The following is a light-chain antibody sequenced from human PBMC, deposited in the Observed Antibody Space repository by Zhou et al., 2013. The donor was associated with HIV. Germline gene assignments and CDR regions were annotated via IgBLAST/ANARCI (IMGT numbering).Light chain of an antibody. V-gene: IGKV3-20*01. CDR3: QQYDSSPRT. J-gene: IGKJ1*01. CDR2: GAS. CDR1: QNVNNNY. Sequence: EIVLTQFPGTLSLSPGEGVTLSCTASQNVNNNYLAWYQQKFGQVPRLLIYGASKRATDIPDRFSGSGSGTDFTLSISRLEPEDFAVYYCQQYDSSPRTFGQGTKVEIK.